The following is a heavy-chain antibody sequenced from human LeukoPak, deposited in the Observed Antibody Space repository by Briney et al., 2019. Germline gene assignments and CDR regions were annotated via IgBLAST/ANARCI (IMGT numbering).Heavy chain of an antibody. CDR2: IFHSGIT. CDR1: GGSISPYY. V-gene: IGHV4-59*01. D-gene: IGHD6-25*01. CDR3: ARAETLAAIYFDF. Sequence: PSETLSLTCSVSGGSISPYYWSWFRQPPGKGLERIGYIFHSGITTYNPSLKSRVTISLDSSKNQFFLRLTSVTAADTAMYYCARAETLAAIYFDFWGQGSLVTVSS. J-gene: IGHJ4*02.